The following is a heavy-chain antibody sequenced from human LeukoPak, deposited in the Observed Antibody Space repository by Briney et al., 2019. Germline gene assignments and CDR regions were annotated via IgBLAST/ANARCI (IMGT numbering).Heavy chain of an antibody. CDR2: IYYSGST. D-gene: IGHD1-1*01. CDR3: ARDLPNWNYYFDY. J-gene: IGHJ4*02. V-gene: IGHV4-39*07. CDR1: DGSIRSGSYY. Sequence: PSETLSLTCTVSDGSIRSGSYYWGWIRQPPGKGLEWIGSIYYSGSTFYNPSLKSRVTISVDTSKNQFSLKLSSVTAADTAVYYCARDLPNWNYYFDYWGQGTLVTVSS.